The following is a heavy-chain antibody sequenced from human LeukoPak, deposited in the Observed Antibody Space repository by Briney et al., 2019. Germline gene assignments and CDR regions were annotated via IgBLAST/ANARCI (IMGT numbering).Heavy chain of an antibody. D-gene: IGHD1-26*01. J-gene: IGHJ4*02. Sequence: GRSLRLSCAASGFTFSSYGMHWVRQAPGKGLEWVAVIWYGGSNKYYADSVKGRFTISRDNSKNTLYLQMNSLRAEDTAVYYCARGTRYSGSYLYYFDYWGQGTLVTVSS. CDR1: GFTFSSYG. V-gene: IGHV3-33*08. CDR2: IWYGGSNK. CDR3: ARGTRYSGSYLYYFDY.